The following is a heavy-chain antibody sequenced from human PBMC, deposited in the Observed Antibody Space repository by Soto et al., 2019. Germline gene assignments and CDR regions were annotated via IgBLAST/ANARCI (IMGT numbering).Heavy chain of an antibody. CDR3: ARDRSRTQYLYSYGRSDY. CDR1: GFTFSSYA. V-gene: IGHV3-30-3*01. D-gene: IGHD5-18*01. CDR2: ISYDGSNK. J-gene: IGHJ4*02. Sequence: GGSLRLSCAASGFTFSSYAMHWVRQAPGKGLEWVAVISYDGSNKYYADSVKGRFTISRDNSKNTLYLQMNSLRAEDTAVYYCARDRSRTQYLYSYGRSDYWGQGTLVTVSS.